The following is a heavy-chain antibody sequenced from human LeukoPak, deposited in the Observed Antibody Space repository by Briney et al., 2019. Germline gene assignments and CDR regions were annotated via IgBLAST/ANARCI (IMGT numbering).Heavy chain of an antibody. D-gene: IGHD3-10*01. V-gene: IGHV4-34*01. J-gene: IGHJ6*03. Sequence: GSLRLSCAASGFSFSDYEMNWIRQPPGKGLEWIGEINHSGSTNYNPSLKSRVTISVDTSKNQFSLKLSSVTAADTAVYYCARLIGELWFGDYYYYYMDVWGKGTTVTISS. CDR3: ARLIGELWFGDYYYYYMDV. CDR1: GFSFSDYE. CDR2: INHSGST.